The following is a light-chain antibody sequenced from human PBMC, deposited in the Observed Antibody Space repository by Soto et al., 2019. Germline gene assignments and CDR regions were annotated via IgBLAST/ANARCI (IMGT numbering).Light chain of an antibody. J-gene: IGKJ5*01. CDR3: QQYSTSPIS. CDR1: QGTSSY. CDR2: GAS. V-gene: IGKV3-20*01. Sequence: ENVLTQSPGTLSLSPGERATLSCRASQGTSSYLSWYQQRPGQAPRLLIYGASTRATGIPDRFSGSGSGTDFTLTISRLEPEDFAVYYCQQYSTSPISFGQGTRLDIK.